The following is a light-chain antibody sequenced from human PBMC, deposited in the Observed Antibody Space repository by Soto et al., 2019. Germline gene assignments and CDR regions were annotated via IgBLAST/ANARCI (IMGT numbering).Light chain of an antibody. V-gene: IGLV2-8*01. J-gene: IGLJ1*01. CDR1: RSDIGGSNF. CDR3: GSYAGNTNFV. CDR2: EIN. Sequence: QSVLTQPPSASGSPGRSVTISCTGTRSDIGGSNFISWYQQHPGEAPKLLIFEINKRPSGVPGRFSGSKSGNTASLTVSGLQAEDEADYYSGSYAGNTNFVFGTGTKVTV.